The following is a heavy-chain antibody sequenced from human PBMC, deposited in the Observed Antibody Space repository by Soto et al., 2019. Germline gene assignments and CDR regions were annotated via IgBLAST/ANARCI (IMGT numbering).Heavy chain of an antibody. CDR2: ISYDGNNK. J-gene: IGHJ6*02. V-gene: IGHV3-30-3*01. Sequence: GGSLRLSCAASGFTFSSYAMHWVRQAPGKGLEWVAVISYDGNNKYYADSVKGRFTISRDNSKNTLYLQMNSLRAEDTAVYYCARAPADYGDYTWRVYYYYGMDVWGQGTTVTVSS. CDR3: ARAPADYGDYTWRVYYYYGMDV. CDR1: GFTFSSYA. D-gene: IGHD4-17*01.